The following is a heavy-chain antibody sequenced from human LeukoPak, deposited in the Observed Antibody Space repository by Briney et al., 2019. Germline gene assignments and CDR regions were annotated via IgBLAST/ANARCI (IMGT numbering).Heavy chain of an antibody. CDR1: GGSFSGYY. Sequence: MTSETLSLTCAVYGGSFSGYYWGWIRQPPGKGLEWIGSIYHSGSTYYNPSLKSRVTISVDTSKNQFSLKLSSVTAADTAVYYCARDTDYYDSSGFYYYYYYYMDVWGKGTTVTISS. CDR2: IYHSGST. CDR3: ARDTDYYDSSGFYYYYYYYMDV. J-gene: IGHJ6*03. D-gene: IGHD3-22*01. V-gene: IGHV4-38-2*02.